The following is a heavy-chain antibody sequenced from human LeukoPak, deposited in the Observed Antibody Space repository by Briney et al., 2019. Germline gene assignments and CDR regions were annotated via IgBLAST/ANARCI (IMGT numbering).Heavy chain of an antibody. CDR3: AKDLGVYCSSTRRCSDAFDI. Sequence: GGSLRLSCAASGFTFTKYGMDWVRQAPGKGLEWVAFIRHDGSYKYYADSVKGRFTISRDNSKNTLYLQMNSLRAEDTAVYYCAKDLGVYCSSTRRCSDAFDIWGQGTMVTVSS. CDR1: GFTFTKYG. D-gene: IGHD2-2*01. J-gene: IGHJ3*02. V-gene: IGHV3-30*02. CDR2: IRHDGSYK.